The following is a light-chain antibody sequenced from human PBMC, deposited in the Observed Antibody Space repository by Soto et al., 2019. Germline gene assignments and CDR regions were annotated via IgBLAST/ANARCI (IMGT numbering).Light chain of an antibody. CDR1: RSDIGGYNY. J-gene: IGLJ1*01. CDR2: DAY. V-gene: IGLV2-14*03. CDR3: SSYTVDTSYV. Sequence: QSALTQPASVSGSPGQSITISCIGTRSDIGGYNYVSWHQQHPGKAPKLMIYDAYERPLGVSNRFSGSKSGNTASLTISGLQNEDEADYYSSSYTVDTSYVFGGGSNVTVL.